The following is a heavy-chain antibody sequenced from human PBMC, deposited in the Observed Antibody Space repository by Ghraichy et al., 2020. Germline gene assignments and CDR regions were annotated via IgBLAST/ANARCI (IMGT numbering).Heavy chain of an antibody. Sequence: SLNISCAASGFTFDDYAMHWVRQAPGKGLEWVSGISWNSGSIGYADSVKGRFTISRDNAKKSLYLEMNSLSVEDTALYHRAKDMSSSLSAWFDPWGQGTLVTVSS. CDR2: ISWNSGSI. V-gene: IGHV3-9*01. J-gene: IGHJ5*02. CDR3: AKDMSSSLSAWFDP. D-gene: IGHD6-13*01. CDR1: GFTFDDYA.